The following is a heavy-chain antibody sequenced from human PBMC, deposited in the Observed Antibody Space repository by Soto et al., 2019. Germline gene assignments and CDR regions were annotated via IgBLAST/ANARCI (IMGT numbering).Heavy chain of an antibody. J-gene: IGHJ5*02. CDR3: ARSAPYYYDSSGYFEPGQNWFDP. CDR2: INPSGGST. D-gene: IGHD3-22*01. CDR1: GYTFTSYY. V-gene: IGHV1-46*01. Sequence: ASVKVSCKASGYTFTSYYMHWVRQAPGQGLEWMGIINPSGGSTSYAQKFQGRVTMTRDTSTSTVYMELSSLRSEDTAVYYCARSAPYYYDSSGYFEPGQNWFDPWGQGTLVTVS.